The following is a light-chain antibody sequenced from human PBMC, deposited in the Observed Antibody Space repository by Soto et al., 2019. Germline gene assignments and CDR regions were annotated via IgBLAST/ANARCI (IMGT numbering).Light chain of an antibody. Sequence: EIVMTQSPATLAVSPGERATLSCRASQSVRINVAWYQQKNGQAPRLLVYGASTRASGIPDRFSGSGSGTEFTLTISSLQSEDFAAYYCHQYNFWPTFGQGTKVDIK. CDR3: HQYNFWPT. CDR1: QSVRIN. J-gene: IGKJ1*01. V-gene: IGKV3-15*01. CDR2: GAS.